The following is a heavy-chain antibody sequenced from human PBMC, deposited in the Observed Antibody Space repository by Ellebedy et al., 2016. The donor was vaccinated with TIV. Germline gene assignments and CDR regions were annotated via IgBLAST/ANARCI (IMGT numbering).Heavy chain of an antibody. V-gene: IGHV3-7*01. Sequence: GGSLRLXXAASGLTFSGDWMTWVRQAPGKGPEWVANINGDGSAIQYADSVEGRFTISRDNAKNSLYLQMNSLRVEDTAVYYCTRNLGHYLLSDWGQGSLVIVSS. CDR3: TRNLGHYLLSD. D-gene: IGHD2-15*01. J-gene: IGHJ4*02. CDR1: GLTFSGDW. CDR2: INGDGSAI.